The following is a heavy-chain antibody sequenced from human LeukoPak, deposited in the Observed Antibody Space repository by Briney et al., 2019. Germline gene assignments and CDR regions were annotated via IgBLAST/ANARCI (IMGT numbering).Heavy chain of an antibody. CDR3: ARANYYDISGYDY. CDR2: ITSSGNTI. D-gene: IGHD3-22*01. Sequence: GGSLRLSCAASGFSFRSYEMHWVRQAPGKGLEWVSYITSSGNTIYYADSVKGRFTISRDNAKNSLYLEMNSLRAEDTAVYYCARANYYDISGYDYWGQGTLVTVSS. CDR1: GFSFRSYE. J-gene: IGHJ4*02. V-gene: IGHV3-48*03.